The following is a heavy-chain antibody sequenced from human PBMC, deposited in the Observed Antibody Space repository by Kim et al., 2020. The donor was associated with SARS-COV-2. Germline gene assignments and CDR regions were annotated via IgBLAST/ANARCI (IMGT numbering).Heavy chain of an antibody. Sequence: SETLSLTCTVSGGSISSSSYYWGWIRQPPGKGLEWIGSIYYSGSTYYNPSLKSRVTISVDTSKNQFSLKLSSVTAADTAVYYCARHHYYGSGCYYRGHHYFGYWGQGTLVTVSS. CDR1: GGSISSSSYY. D-gene: IGHD3-10*01. CDR2: IYYSGST. CDR3: ARHHYYGSGCYYRGHHYFGY. V-gene: IGHV4-39*01. J-gene: IGHJ4*02.